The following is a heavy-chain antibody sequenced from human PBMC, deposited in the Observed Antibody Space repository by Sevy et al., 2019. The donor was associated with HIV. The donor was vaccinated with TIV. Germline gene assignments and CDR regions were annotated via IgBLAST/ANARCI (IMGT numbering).Heavy chain of an antibody. CDR3: AKVVAVADPGDY. V-gene: IGHV3-30*18. Sequence: GGSLRLSCAASGFTFSSYGMHWVRQAPGKGLEWVAVISYDGSNKYYADSVKGRFTISRDNSKNRLYLQMNSLRAEDTAVYYCAKVVAVADPGDYWGQGTLVTVSS. CDR1: GFTFSSYG. CDR2: ISYDGSNK. J-gene: IGHJ4*02. D-gene: IGHD6-19*01.